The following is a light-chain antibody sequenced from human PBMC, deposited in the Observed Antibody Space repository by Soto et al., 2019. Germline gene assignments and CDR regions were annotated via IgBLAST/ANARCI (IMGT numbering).Light chain of an antibody. V-gene: IGKV1-5*01. CDR2: DAS. CDR3: QKYNSYSLT. CDR1: QSISSW. J-gene: IGKJ4*01. Sequence: DMQMTQSPSTLSASVGDRITVTCRASQSISSWLAWYQQKPGKAPKLLIYDASSLESGVPSRFSGSGSGTEFNLSISSLQPDDFATYYCQKYNSYSLTFGGGTKEEIK.